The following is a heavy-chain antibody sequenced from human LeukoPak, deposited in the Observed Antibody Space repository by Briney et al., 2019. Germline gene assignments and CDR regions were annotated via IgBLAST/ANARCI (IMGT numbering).Heavy chain of an antibody. Sequence: ASVKVSCKASGYTFTGYYMHWVRQAPGQGLEWMGWINPNSGGTNYAQEFQGRVTMTRDTSISTAYMELSRLRSDDTAVYYCARRDYYGSGSYYSHNWFDPWGQGTLVTVSS. CDR1: GYTFTGYY. CDR2: INPNSGGT. D-gene: IGHD3-10*01. V-gene: IGHV1-2*02. J-gene: IGHJ5*02. CDR3: ARRDYYGSGSYYSHNWFDP.